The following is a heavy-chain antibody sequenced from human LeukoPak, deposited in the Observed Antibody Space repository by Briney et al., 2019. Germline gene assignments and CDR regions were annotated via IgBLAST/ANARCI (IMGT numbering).Heavy chain of an antibody. CDR2: IYYSGST. CDR1: GGSVSSGSYY. Sequence: SETQSLTCTVSGGSVSSGSYYWSWIRQPPGKGLEWIGYIYYSGSTHYNPSLKSRVTISVDTSKNQFSLKLSSVTAADTAVYYCATQYGGNSWGAFDIWGQGTMVTVSS. J-gene: IGHJ3*02. V-gene: IGHV4-61*01. CDR3: ATQYGGNSWGAFDI. D-gene: IGHD4-23*01.